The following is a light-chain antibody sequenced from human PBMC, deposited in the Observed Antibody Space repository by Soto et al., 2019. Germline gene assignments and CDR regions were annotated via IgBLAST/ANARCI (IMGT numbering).Light chain of an antibody. J-gene: IGKJ1*01. CDR1: QSVGKY. CDR2: DAS. CDR3: QQRGNRPPWT. V-gene: IGKV3-11*01. Sequence: EIVVTQSPGTLSLSLGERATLSCRASQSVGKYLVWYQQKPGQAPRLLIYDASNRATGIPARFSGSGSGTDFTLTISSLEPEYFAVYYCQQRGNRPPWTFGQGTKVDI.